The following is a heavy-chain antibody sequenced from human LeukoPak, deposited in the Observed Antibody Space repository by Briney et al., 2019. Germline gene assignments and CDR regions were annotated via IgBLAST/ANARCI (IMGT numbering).Heavy chain of an antibody. CDR1: GGSISSYC. V-gene: IGHV4-4*07. Sequence: PSETLSLTCTVSGGSISSYCWSWIRQPAGKGLEWIGRIYTSWSTNYNPSLKSRVTMSVDTSKNQFSLKLSSVTAADTAVYYCARQLAGLAPPGFIDFWGQGTLVTVSS. CDR2: IYTSWST. D-gene: IGHD3-3*02. J-gene: IGHJ4*02. CDR3: ARQLAGLAPPGFIDF.